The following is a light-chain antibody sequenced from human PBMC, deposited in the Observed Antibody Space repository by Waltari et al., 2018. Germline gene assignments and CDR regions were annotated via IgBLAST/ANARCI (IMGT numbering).Light chain of an antibody. V-gene: IGKV4-1*01. CDR1: QSVLYSSNNKNS. J-gene: IGKJ1*01. CDR3: QQYYSTLTWT. Sequence: DIVMTQSPASLAVSLGERATIYCKPRQSVLYSSNNKNSLAWYQQKPGQPPKLLIYWASTRESGVPDRFSGSGSGTDFTLTISSLQAEDVAVYYCQQYYSTLTWTFGQGTKVEIK. CDR2: WAS.